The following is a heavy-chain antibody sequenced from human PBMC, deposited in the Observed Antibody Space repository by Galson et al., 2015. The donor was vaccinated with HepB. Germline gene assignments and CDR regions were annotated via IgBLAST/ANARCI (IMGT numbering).Heavy chain of an antibody. D-gene: IGHD2-15*01. CDR2: ISNNGGDT. Sequence: SLRLSCAASGFTFSIYAMTWVRQAPGKGLEWVSVISNNGGDTYYADSVKGRLTISRDNSKYTLYLQINSLRAEDTAIYYCAKGQDSTCYYLDHWRQGTLVTAAS. CDR3: AKGQDSTCYYLDH. CDR1: GFTFSIYA. V-gene: IGHV3-23*01. J-gene: IGHJ4*02.